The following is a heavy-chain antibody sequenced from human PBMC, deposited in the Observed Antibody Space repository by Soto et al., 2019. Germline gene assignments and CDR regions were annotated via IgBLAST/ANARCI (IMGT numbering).Heavy chain of an antibody. CDR3: AKVSCFLLLGEHRPHVYFDY. J-gene: IGHJ4*02. CDR1: GFTFSSYA. Sequence: GGSLRLSCAASGFTFSSYAMSWVRQAPGKGLEWVSAISGSGGSTYYADSVKGRFTISRDNSKNTLYLQMNSLRAEDTAVYYCAKVSCFLLLGEHRPHVYFDYGGREPLVPAPS. CDR2: ISGSGGST. V-gene: IGHV3-23*01. D-gene: IGHD3-16*01.